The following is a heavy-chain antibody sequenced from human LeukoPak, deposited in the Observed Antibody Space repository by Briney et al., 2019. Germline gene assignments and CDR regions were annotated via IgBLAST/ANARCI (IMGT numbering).Heavy chain of an antibody. Sequence: ASVKVSCKASGYTFTSYGISWVRQAPGQGLEWMGWISAYNGNTNYAQKLQGRVTMTTDTSTSTAYMELRSLRSDDTAVYYCARDRNSLLTMVRGVISPFDYWGQGTLVTVSS. J-gene: IGHJ4*02. CDR1: GYTFTSYG. D-gene: IGHD3-10*01. CDR2: ISAYNGNT. V-gene: IGHV1-18*01. CDR3: ARDRNSLLTMVRGVISPFDY.